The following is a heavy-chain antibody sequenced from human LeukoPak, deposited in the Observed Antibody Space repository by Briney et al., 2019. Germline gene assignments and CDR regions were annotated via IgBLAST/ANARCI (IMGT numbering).Heavy chain of an antibody. CDR3: AVDRRGYYGYFDY. Sequence: GGSLRLSCAASGFTFSSYAMSWVRQAPGKGLEWVSAISGSGGSTYYADSVKGRFTISRDNSKNTLYLQMNSLRAEDTAVYYCAVDRRGYYGYFDYWGQGTLVTVSS. CDR1: GFTFSSYA. D-gene: IGHD3-22*01. J-gene: IGHJ4*02. V-gene: IGHV3-23*01. CDR2: ISGSGGST.